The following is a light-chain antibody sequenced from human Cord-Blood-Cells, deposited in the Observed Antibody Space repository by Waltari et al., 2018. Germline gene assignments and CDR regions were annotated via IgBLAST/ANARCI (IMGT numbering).Light chain of an antibody. J-gene: IGKJ2*01. CDR1: QSVSSY. Sequence: DIVLTQSRATLSLSPGERATLSCRASQSVSSYLAWYQQKPGQAPRLLIYDASNRATGIPARFSGSGSGTDFTLTISSLEPEDFAVYYCQQRSNWPMYTFGQGTKLEIK. CDR3: QQRSNWPMYT. V-gene: IGKV3-11*01. CDR2: DAS.